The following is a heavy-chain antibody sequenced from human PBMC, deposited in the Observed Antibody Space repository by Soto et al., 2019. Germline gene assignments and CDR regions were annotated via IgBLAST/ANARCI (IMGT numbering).Heavy chain of an antibody. CDR2: IYYSGST. D-gene: IGHD3-16*01. CDR3: ARGVRPYGMDV. J-gene: IGHJ6*02. V-gene: IGHV4-59*01. Sequence: SEILSLTCTVSGGSSSSDYGSWIRQPTGKGLEWIGYIYYSGSTNYNPSLKSRVTISVDTSKNQFSLKLSSVTAADTAVYYCARGVRPYGMDVWGQGTTVTVS. CDR1: GGSSSSDY.